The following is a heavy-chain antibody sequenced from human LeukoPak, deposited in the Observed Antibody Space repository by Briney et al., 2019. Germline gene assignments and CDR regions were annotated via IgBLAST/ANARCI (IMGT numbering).Heavy chain of an antibody. V-gene: IGHV3-53*01. CDR3: ASGSGSYRSPYYYMDV. Sequence: GGSLRLSCVASGFTVSSNYMSWVRQAPGKGLEWVSVIYSGGSTYYADSVKGRFTISRDNSKNTLYLQMNSLRAEDTAVYYCASGSGSYRSPYYYMDVWGTGTTVTVSS. D-gene: IGHD3-10*01. CDR2: IYSGGST. J-gene: IGHJ6*03. CDR1: GFTVSSNY.